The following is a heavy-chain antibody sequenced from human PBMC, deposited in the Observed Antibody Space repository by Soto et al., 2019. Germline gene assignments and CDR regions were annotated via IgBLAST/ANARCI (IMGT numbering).Heavy chain of an antibody. CDR1: GFTFSSYC. Sequence: GGSLRLSCAASGFTFSSYCIHWVRQAPCKGLEWVAVISYDGINKYYADSVKGRFTISRDNSKNTLYLQMNRLRSEDTAVYYCAKEKTIVALGGYFDYWGQGTLFTFSS. CDR3: AKEKTIVALGGYFDY. V-gene: IGHV3-30*18. J-gene: IGHJ4*02. CDR2: ISYDGINK. D-gene: IGHD3-10*01.